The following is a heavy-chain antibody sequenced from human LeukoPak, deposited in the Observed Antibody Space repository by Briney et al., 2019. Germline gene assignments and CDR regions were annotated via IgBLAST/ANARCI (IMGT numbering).Heavy chain of an antibody. CDR2: MNPNSGNT. CDR1: GYTFTSYD. Sequence: GASVKVSCKASGYTFTSYDINWVRQAPGQGLEWMGWMNPNSGNTVYAQKFQGRVTMTRNTSISTAYMELSSLRSEDTAVYYCARAGYCSSTSCYRGHYYYYYYMGVWGKGTTVTVSS. CDR3: ARAGYCSSTSCYRGHYYYYYYMGV. J-gene: IGHJ6*03. V-gene: IGHV1-8*01. D-gene: IGHD2-2*03.